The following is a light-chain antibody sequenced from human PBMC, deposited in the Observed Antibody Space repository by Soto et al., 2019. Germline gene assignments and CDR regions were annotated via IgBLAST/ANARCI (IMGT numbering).Light chain of an antibody. Sequence: EIQMTQSPSSLSASVGDRVTITCRASRDVSKYLTWFQQKPGRAPKTLIATATTLQSGAPSRFSGSGSGTDFTLTISSLQPEDVGTYYCQQYNSYPPTFGPGTRVEIK. CDR2: TAT. J-gene: IGKJ3*01. CDR1: RDVSKY. CDR3: QQYNSYPPT. V-gene: IGKV1-16*01.